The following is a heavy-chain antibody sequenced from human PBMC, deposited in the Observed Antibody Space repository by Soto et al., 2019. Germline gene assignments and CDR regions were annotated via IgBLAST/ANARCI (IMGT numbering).Heavy chain of an antibody. D-gene: IGHD6-19*01. CDR2: ISWNSGSI. CDR3: AKEEGAIYSSGYNAFDI. CDR1: GFTFDDYA. V-gene: IGHV3-9*01. Sequence: GGSLRLSCAASGFTFDDYAMHWVRQAPGKGLEWVSGISWNSGSIGYADSVKGRFTISRDNAKNSLYLQMNSLRAEDTALYYCAKEEGAIYSSGYNAFDIWGQGTMVTVSS. J-gene: IGHJ3*02.